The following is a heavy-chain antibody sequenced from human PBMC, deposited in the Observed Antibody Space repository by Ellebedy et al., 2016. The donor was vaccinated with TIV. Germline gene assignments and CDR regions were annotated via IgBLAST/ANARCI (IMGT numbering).Heavy chain of an antibody. CDR2: ISSSGSTI. D-gene: IGHD5-12*01. CDR3: ARDARQLLRLPHYFDY. CDR1: GFAFSGYA. Sequence: GESLKISCAASGFAFSGYAMSWVRQAPGKGLEWVSYISSSGSTIYYADSVKGRFTISRDNAKNSLYLQMNSLRDDDTAVYYCARDARQLLRLPHYFDYWGQGTLVTVSS. V-gene: IGHV3-48*02. J-gene: IGHJ4*02.